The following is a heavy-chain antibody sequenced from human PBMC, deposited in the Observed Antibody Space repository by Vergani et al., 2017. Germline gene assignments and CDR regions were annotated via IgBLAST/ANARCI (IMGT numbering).Heavy chain of an antibody. CDR2: IYHSGSA. Sequence: QLQLQESGSGLVKPSQTLSLTCAVSGGSISSGGYSWSWIRQPPGKGLEWIWYIYHSGSAYYNPSLKSRVTISVDRSKNQFSLKLSSVTAADTAVYYCAREGVDYYDSRGGAFDIWGQGTMVTVSS. CDR3: AREGVDYYDSRGGAFDI. J-gene: IGHJ3*02. V-gene: IGHV4-30-2*01. D-gene: IGHD3-22*01. CDR1: GGSISSGGYS.